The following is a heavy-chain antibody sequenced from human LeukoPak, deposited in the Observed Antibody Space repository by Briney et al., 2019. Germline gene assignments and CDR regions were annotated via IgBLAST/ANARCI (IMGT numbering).Heavy chain of an antibody. CDR1: RFTFSDYG. D-gene: IGHD6-19*01. V-gene: IGHV3-30*03. CDR2: ISYDGSNK. Sequence: GGSLRLSCATSRFTFSDYGMHWVRQAPGKGLEWVAVISYDGSNKFYADSVKGRFTISRDNSKNTLYLQMNSLRPDDTAVYYCGFSSSGWAGLDYWGQGTLVTVSS. J-gene: IGHJ4*02. CDR3: GFSSSGWAGLDY.